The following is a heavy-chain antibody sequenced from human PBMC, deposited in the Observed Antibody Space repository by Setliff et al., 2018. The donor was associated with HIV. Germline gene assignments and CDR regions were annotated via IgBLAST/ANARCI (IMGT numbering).Heavy chain of an antibody. J-gene: IGHJ4*02. D-gene: IGHD1-26*01. Sequence: PSETLSLTCTVSGGSVGSGSYYWSWIRQSPGKGLEWIGWIYYSGNTRYNPSLKSRVTISLDTSKNRFSLQLTSVTAADTAVYYCARHRDGGTYPLDYWGQGTLVTVSS. CDR3: ARHRDGGTYPLDY. CDR1: GGSVGSGSYY. V-gene: IGHV4-61*01. CDR2: IYYSGNT.